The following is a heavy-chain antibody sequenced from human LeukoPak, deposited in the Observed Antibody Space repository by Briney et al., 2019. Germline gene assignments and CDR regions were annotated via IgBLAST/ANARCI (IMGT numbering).Heavy chain of an antibody. D-gene: IGHD3-22*01. CDR1: GFTFSSYS. V-gene: IGHV3-21*01. Sequence: PGGSLRLSCAASGFTFSSYSMNWVRQAPGKGLEWVSSISSSSSYIYYADSVKGRFTISRDNAKNSLYLQMSSLRAEDTAVYYCARVSSSGYLPYYYYYGMDVWGQGTTVTVSS. CDR2: ISSSSSYI. J-gene: IGHJ6*02. CDR3: ARVSSSGYLPYYYYYGMDV.